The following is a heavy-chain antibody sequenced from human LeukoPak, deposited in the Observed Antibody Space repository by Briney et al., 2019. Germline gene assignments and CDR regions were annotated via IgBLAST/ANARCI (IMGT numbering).Heavy chain of an antibody. D-gene: IGHD3-10*01. CDR3: ARDSLFGGESMGDYYYYMDV. V-gene: IGHV1-18*01. CDR2: ISAYNGNT. CDR1: GYTFTSYG. J-gene: IGHJ6*03. Sequence: GASVKVSCTASGYTFTSYGISWVRQAPGQGLEWTGWISAYNGNTNYAQKLRGRVTMTTDTSTRTAYMELRSLRSADTAVYYCARDSLFGGESMGDYYYYMDVWGKGTTLTLPS.